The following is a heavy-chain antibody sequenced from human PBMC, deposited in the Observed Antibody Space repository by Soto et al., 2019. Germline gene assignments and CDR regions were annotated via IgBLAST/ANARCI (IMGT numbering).Heavy chain of an antibody. CDR1: GFTFSSYA. J-gene: IGHJ6*02. Sequence: GGSLRLSCAASGFTFSSYAMHWVRQAPGKGLEWVAVISYDGSNKYYADSVKGRFTISRDNSKNTLYLQMNSLRAEDTAVYYCASSARPRIYYYYYGMDVWGQGTTVTVSS. V-gene: IGHV3-30-3*01. D-gene: IGHD6-6*01. CDR2: ISYDGSNK. CDR3: ASSARPRIYYYYYGMDV.